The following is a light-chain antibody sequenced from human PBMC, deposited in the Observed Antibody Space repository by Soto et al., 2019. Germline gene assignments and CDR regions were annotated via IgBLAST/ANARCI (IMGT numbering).Light chain of an antibody. Sequence: EIVLTQSPGTLSLSPGERATLSCRASQSVSSSYLAWYQQKPGQAPRLLIYGASSRATGIPDRFSGSGSGTEVTLTISRLEPEDFAVYYCQQYGSSPHTFGQGTKLEIK. CDR2: GAS. CDR3: QQYGSSPHT. J-gene: IGKJ2*01. CDR1: QSVSSSY. V-gene: IGKV3-20*01.